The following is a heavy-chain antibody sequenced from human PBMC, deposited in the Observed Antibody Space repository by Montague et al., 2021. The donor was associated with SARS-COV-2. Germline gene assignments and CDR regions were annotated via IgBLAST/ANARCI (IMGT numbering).Heavy chain of an antibody. CDR3: AIPIARCFSRAFDI. J-gene: IGHJ3*02. D-gene: IGHD4/OR15-4a*01. V-gene: IGHV4-34*01. CDR2: INHSGST. Sequence: SETLSLTCAVYGGSFSGYYWSWIRQPPGKGLEWIGEINHSGSTNYNPSLKSRVTISIDTSKNQFSLKLSSVTAADTAVYYCAIPIARCFSRAFDIWGQGTMVTVSS. CDR1: GGSFSGYY.